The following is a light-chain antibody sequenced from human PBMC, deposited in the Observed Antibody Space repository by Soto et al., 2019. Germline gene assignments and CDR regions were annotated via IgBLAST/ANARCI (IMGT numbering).Light chain of an antibody. CDR3: QQYNSYQYT. CDR1: QSVSHW. CDR2: DAS. Sequence: DIQMTQSPSTLSASVGDRVTITCRASQSVSHWLAWYQQKPGKAPKALIYDASTLETGVPSRFSGSGSGTDFTLTISSLQPDDFATYYCQQYNSYQYTLGQGTKLEMK. V-gene: IGKV1-5*01. J-gene: IGKJ2*01.